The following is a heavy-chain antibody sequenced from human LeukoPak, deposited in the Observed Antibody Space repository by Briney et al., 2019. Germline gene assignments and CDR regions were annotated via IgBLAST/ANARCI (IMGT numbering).Heavy chain of an antibody. CDR2: IIANSRST. J-gene: IGHJ4*02. D-gene: IGHD3-10*01. V-gene: IGHV3-23*01. CDR1: GFTFTNYA. CDR3: AKVGGSGNYYPEY. Sequence: GGALRLSCVASGFTFTNYAMSWVREAPGEGLECRSAIIANSRSTYYAESVKGAFTISRDDSRNTLFLQVNSLRAEDTAIYYCAKVGGSGNYYPEYWGQGTLVTVSS.